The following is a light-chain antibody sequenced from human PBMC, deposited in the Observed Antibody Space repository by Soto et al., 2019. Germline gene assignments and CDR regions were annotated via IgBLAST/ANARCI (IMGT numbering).Light chain of an antibody. V-gene: IGLV1-44*01. CDR1: GSNIGSKT. CDR3: AAWDDSLTHVV. J-gene: IGLJ2*01. CDR2: SNN. Sequence: QSVLTQPPSASGTPGRRATFSCSGRGSNIGSKTVNWYQQLPGTAPKLLIYSNNQRPSGAPDRFSGSKSGTSASLAIRGLQSEDEADYYCAAWDDSLTHVVFGGGTKLTVL.